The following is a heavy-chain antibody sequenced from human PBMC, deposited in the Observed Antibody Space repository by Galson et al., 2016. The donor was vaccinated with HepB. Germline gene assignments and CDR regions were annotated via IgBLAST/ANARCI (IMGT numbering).Heavy chain of an antibody. J-gene: IGHJ4*02. D-gene: IGHD6-6*01. Sequence: SLRLSCAASGFSFESYTMHWIRQPPGKGLEWVSGITWNSHRIFYADSVKGRFTISRDNAKNSLFLQMNSLGAEDTAFYYGATGSSSGFWQFFDYWGQGTLVTASS. CDR2: ITWNSHRI. CDR1: GFSFESYT. CDR3: ATGSSSGFWQFFDY. V-gene: IGHV3-9*01.